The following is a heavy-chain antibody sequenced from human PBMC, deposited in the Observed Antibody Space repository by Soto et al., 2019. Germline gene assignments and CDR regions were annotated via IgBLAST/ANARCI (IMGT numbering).Heavy chain of an antibody. CDR3: AKDQGFGNLGAEYFHH. J-gene: IGHJ1*01. V-gene: IGHV3-23*01. CDR2: ISGSGLST. CDR1: VFTFTTYA. D-gene: IGHD3-10*01. Sequence: GWSLRLSCASSVFTFTTYAMNWVRQAPGKGLEWVSLISGSGLSTYYADSVKGRFTISRDNSKNTLYLQMNDLRAEDTAVYYCAKDQGFGNLGAEYFHHWGQGSLVTVSS.